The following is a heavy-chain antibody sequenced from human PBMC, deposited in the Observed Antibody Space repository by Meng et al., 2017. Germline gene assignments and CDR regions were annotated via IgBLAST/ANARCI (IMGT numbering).Heavy chain of an antibody. CDR3: ASSGYSYGYRFDY. Sequence: QVRLQQGGAGLFEPSETPSLTCAVYGGSFSVYYWRWIRQPPGKGLEWIGEINHSGSTNYNPSLKSRVTISVDTSKNQFSLKLSSVTAADTAVYYCASSGYSYGYRFDYWGQGTLVTVSS. D-gene: IGHD5-18*01. CDR2: INHSGST. V-gene: IGHV4-34*01. J-gene: IGHJ4*02. CDR1: GGSFSVYY.